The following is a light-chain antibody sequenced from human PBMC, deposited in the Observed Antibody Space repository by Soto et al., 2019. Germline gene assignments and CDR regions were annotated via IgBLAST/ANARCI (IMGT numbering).Light chain of an antibody. CDR3: QQYNSYRT. CDR1: QSISSW. CDR2: EAS. J-gene: IGKJ1*01. Sequence: DIQMTQSPSTLSASVGDRVTITCRASQSISSWLAWYQQKPWKAPKLLIYEASNSESGVPSRFSGSGSGTEFTLTISSLQPDDFATYYCQQYNSYRTFGQGTKVDI. V-gene: IGKV1-5*01.